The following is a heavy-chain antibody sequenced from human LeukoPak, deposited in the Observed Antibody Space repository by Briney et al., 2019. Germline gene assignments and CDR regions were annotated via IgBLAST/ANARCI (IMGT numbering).Heavy chain of an antibody. D-gene: IGHD3-10*01. CDR2: INPNSGGT. CDR3: ARETYYYGSGSSQVFDY. J-gene: IGHJ4*02. V-gene: IGHV1-2*02. Sequence: GASVKVSCKASGYTFTGYYMYWVRQAPGQGLEWMGWINPNSGGTSYAQKFQGRVTMTRDTSVSTAYMELSRLRSDDTAVYYCARETYYYGSGSSQVFDYWGQGTLVTVSS. CDR1: GYTFTGYY.